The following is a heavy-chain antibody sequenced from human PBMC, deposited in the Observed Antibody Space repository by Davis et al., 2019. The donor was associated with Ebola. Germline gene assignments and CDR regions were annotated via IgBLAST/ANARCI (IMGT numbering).Heavy chain of an antibody. CDR1: GFSFTSYS. D-gene: IGHD1-20*01. Sequence: PGGSLRLSCAASGFSFTSYSMNWVRQAPGKGLEWVAYISGGHTYYAESVKGRFTISRDSAKDSLYLHMDSLRDDDTAVYYCARVYNWGFDFWGQGTLVTVSS. V-gene: IGHV3-48*02. CDR2: ISGGHT. J-gene: IGHJ4*02. CDR3: ARVYNWGFDF.